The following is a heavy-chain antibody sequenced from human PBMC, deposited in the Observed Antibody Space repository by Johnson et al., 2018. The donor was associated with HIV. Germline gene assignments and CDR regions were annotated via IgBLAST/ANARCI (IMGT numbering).Heavy chain of an antibody. CDR3: ARDYYDSSGYHHAFDI. CDR2: ISYDGSNK. CDR1: GFTFSNAW. J-gene: IGHJ3*02. V-gene: IGHV3-30-3*01. D-gene: IGHD3-22*01. Sequence: QVQLVESGGGLVKPGGSLRLSCAASGFTFSNAWMSWVRQAPGKGLEWVAVISYDGSNKYYADSVKGRFTISRDNSKNTVYLQMNSLRAEDTAVYYCARDYYDSSGYHHAFDIWGQGTMVTVSS.